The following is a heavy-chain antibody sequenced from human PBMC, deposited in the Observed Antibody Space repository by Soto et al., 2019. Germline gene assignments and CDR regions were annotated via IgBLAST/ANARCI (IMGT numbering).Heavy chain of an antibody. J-gene: IGHJ4*02. CDR1: GGSFSGYS. Sequence: VQLQQWGAGLLKPSETLSLTCAVYGGSFSGYSWNWIRQPPGKGLEWIGEINQSGSTNVNPSLKSRVTISVDTSKSQFSLKLNSVTAADTAVYFCARGAAGRKFDWLRPLDSGGQGTLVAVSS. V-gene: IGHV4-34*01. CDR2: INQSGST. D-gene: IGHD3-9*01. CDR3: ARGAAGRKFDWLRPLDS.